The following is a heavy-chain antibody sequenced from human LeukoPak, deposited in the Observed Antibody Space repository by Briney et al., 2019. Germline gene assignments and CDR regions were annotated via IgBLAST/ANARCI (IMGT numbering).Heavy chain of an antibody. CDR3: ARRGSGLDY. D-gene: IGHD3-10*01. Sequence: GESLKISLQGSGYIFTTYWIGWVRQMPGKGLEWMGIIYPGDSGTRYSPSFQGQVTISADKSISTAFLQWSSLKASDTAMYYCARRGSGLDYWGQGTLVTVSS. CDR1: GYIFTTYW. CDR2: IYPGDSGT. J-gene: IGHJ4*02. V-gene: IGHV5-51*01.